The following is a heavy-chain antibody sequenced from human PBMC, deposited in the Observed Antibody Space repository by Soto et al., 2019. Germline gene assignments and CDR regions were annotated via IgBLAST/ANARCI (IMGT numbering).Heavy chain of an antibody. J-gene: IGHJ6*03. D-gene: IGHD1-26*01. CDR3: ANLAKNYYHYMDV. CDR1: GFSFSDYY. V-gene: IGHV3-11*01. CDR2: ISTSGSST. Sequence: QVQLVESGGGLVKPGGSLRLSCAASGFSFSDYYMSWIRQAPGKGLEWVSLISTSGSSTDYADSVKGRFTISRDNAKNSLSLQMNSLIAEDTAVYYCANLAKNYYHYMDVWGKGTTVTVSS.